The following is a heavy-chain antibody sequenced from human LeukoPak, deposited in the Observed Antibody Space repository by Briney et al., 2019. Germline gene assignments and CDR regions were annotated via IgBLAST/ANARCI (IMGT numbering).Heavy chain of an antibody. CDR3: ARGKQLRYFDWSPADY. Sequence: GASVKVSCKASGYTFTSYYMHWVRQAPGQGLEWMGIINPSGGSTSYAQKFQGRVTMTRDMSTSTVYMELSSLRSEDTAVYYCARGKQLRYFDWSPADYWGQGTLVTVSS. CDR2: INPSGGST. V-gene: IGHV1-46*01. D-gene: IGHD3-9*01. CDR1: GYTFTSYY. J-gene: IGHJ4*02.